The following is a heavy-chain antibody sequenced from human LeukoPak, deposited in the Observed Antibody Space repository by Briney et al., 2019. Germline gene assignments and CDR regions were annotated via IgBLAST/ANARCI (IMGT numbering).Heavy chain of an antibody. D-gene: IGHD6-13*01. CDR1: GYTFTGYY. CDR2: INPNSGGT. CDR3: ARDQAGSWYYFDY. J-gene: IGHJ4*02. V-gene: IGHV1-2*04. Sequence: ASVKVSCKASGYTFTGYYMHWVRQAPGQGLEWMGWINPNSGGTNYAQKFQGWVTMTRDTSISTAYMELSRLRSDDTAVYYCARDQAGSWYYFDYWGQGTLVTVSS.